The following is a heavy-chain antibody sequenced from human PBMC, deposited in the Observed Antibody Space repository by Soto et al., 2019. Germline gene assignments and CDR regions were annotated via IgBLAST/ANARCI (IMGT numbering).Heavy chain of an antibody. CDR3: ARDREGGIAVAGMGYYSDY. V-gene: IGHV1-69*13. CDR1: GGTFSSYA. D-gene: IGHD6-19*01. CDR2: IIPIFGTA. J-gene: IGHJ4*02. Sequence: SVKVSCKASGGTFSSYAISWVRQAPGQGLEWMGGIIPIFGTANYAQKFQGRVTITADESTSTAYMELSSLRSEDTAVYYCARDREGGIAVAGMGYYSDYWGQGTLVTVSS.